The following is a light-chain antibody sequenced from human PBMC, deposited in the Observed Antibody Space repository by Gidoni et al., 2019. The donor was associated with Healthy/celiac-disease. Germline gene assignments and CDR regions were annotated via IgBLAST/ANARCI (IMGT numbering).Light chain of an antibody. Sequence: DIQMTQSPSSLSASVGDRVTITFRASQSIRSYVSWYQQKPGEPPKHLIYSASSLQSGVPARCSGSRSGTDVTLTISSLQPEDFATYYCQQSYSTHRGTFGQGTRLEIK. J-gene: IGKJ5*01. V-gene: IGKV1-39*01. CDR2: SAS. CDR3: QQSYSTHRGT. CDR1: QSIRSY.